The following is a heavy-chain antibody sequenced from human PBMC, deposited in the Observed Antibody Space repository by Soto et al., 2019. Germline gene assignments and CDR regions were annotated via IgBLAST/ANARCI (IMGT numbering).Heavy chain of an antibody. D-gene: IGHD3-10*01. J-gene: IGHJ4*02. CDR3: AGRGITFFDS. CDR1: GGSISSYY. V-gene: IGHV4-59*01. CDR2: IYYSGST. Sequence: SETLSLTCTVSGGSISSYYWSWIRQPPGKGLEWIGYIYYSGSTNYNPSLKSRVTISVDTSKNQFSLKLSSVTAADTAVYYCAGRGITFFDSGGQEPLFTVPS.